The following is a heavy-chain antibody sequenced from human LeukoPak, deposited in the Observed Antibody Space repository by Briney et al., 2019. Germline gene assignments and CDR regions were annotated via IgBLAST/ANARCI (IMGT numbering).Heavy chain of an antibody. CDR2: ITSSSSYI. CDR3: SRSGSSYYLDY. Sequence: PGGSLTLFCAASGFSFCSYTMNWLRQAPGKGLEWVSSITSSSSYIYYADSVKGRFTISRDNAKNSLYLQLKRGRREDTAVYYFSRSGSSYYLDYWGQGTLVTVSS. V-gene: IGHV3-21*01. CDR1: GFSFCSYT. J-gene: IGHJ4*02.